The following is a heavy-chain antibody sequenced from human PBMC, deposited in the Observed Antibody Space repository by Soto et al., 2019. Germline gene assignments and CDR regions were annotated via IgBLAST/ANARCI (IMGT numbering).Heavy chain of an antibody. Sequence: TLSLTCTVSGGSISSGGYYWSWIRQHPGKGLEWIGYIYYSGSTYYNPSLKSRVTISVDTSKNQFSLKLSSVTAADTAVYYCARTVVAATDVNWIDPWGQGTLVTVSS. V-gene: IGHV4-31*03. CDR2: IYYSGST. CDR1: GGSISSGGYY. CDR3: ARTVVAATDVNWIDP. D-gene: IGHD2-15*01. J-gene: IGHJ5*02.